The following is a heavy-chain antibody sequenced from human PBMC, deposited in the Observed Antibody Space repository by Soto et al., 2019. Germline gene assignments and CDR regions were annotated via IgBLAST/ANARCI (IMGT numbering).Heavy chain of an antibody. J-gene: IGHJ5*02. CDR1: GYTFTSYD. CDR2: MNPNSGNT. V-gene: IGHV1-8*01. D-gene: IGHD4-4*01. Sequence: QVQLVQSGAEVKKPGASVKVSCKASGYTFTSYDINWVRQATGQGLEWMGWMNPNSGNTGYPQKFQCRVTMTRNTSIRTAYMELSSLRFEDTAVYYCARSPPRVERNNYAGGWFDPWGQGTLVTVSS. CDR3: ARSPPRVERNNYAGGWFDP.